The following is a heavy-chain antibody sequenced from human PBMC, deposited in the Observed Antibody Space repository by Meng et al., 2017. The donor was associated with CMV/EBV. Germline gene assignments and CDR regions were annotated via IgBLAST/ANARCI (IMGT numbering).Heavy chain of an antibody. CDR3: ARDRNYDFWSGYYTGFDY. Sequence: SVKVSCKASGFTFTSSAVQWVRQARGQRLEWIGWIVVGSGNTNYAQKFQERVTITRDTSISTAYMELSRLRSDDTAVYYCARDRNYDFWSGYYTGFDYWGQGTLVTVSS. CDR1: GFTFTSSA. V-gene: IGHV1-58*01. J-gene: IGHJ4*02. CDR2: IVVGSGNT. D-gene: IGHD3-3*01.